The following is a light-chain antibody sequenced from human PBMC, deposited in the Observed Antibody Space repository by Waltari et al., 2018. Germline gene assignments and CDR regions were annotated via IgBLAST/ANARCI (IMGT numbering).Light chain of an antibody. J-gene: IGKJ2*01. CDR2: DAS. CDR1: QSVDNS. V-gene: IGKV3-11*01. CDR3: QQRSDWMFT. Sequence: EIVLTQSPATLSLSPGARATLSGRASQSVDNSLGWYQQKPGQPPRLLIYDASKRATDTPARFSGSGSGSDFTLTISSLEPEDFAVYYCQQRSDWMFTFGQGTKLDIK.